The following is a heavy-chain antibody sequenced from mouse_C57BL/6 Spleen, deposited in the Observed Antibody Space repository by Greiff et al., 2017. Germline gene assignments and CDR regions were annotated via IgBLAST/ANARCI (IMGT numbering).Heavy chain of an antibody. D-gene: IGHD1-1*01. V-gene: IGHV1-50*01. CDR3: ATLITTVEGFDY. Sequence: QVQLQQSGAELVKPGASVKLSCKASGYTFTSYWMQWVKQRPGQGLEWIGEIDPSDSYTNYNQKFKGKATLTVDTSSSTAYMQLSSLTSEDSAVYYCATLITTVEGFDYWGQGTTLTVSS. CDR1: GYTFTSYW. CDR2: IDPSDSYT. J-gene: IGHJ2*01.